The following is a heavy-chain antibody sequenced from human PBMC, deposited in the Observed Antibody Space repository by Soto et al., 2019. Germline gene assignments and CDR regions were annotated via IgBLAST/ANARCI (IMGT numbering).Heavy chain of an antibody. CDR3: AKVAIVLVLYYYGMDV. J-gene: IGHJ6*02. CDR2: ISYDGSNK. CDR1: GFTFSSYG. V-gene: IGHV3-30*18. Sequence: QVQLVESGGGVVQPGRSLRLSCAASGFTFSSYGMHWVRQAPGKGLESVAVISYDGSNKYYADSVKGRFTISRDNSKNTLYLQMNSLRAEDTAVYYCAKVAIVLVLYYYGMDVWGQGTTVTVSS. D-gene: IGHD2-21*01.